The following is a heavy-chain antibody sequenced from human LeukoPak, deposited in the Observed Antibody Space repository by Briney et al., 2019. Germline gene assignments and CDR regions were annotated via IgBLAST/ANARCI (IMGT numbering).Heavy chain of an antibody. CDR2: INHSGST. Sequence: SETLSPTCAVYGGSFSGYYWSWIRQPPGKGLEWIGEINHSGSTNYNPSLKSRVTISVDTSKNQFSLKLSSVTAADTAVYYCARGLAYSYGYGYWGQGTLVTVSS. J-gene: IGHJ4*02. V-gene: IGHV4-34*01. CDR3: ARGLAYSYGYGY. CDR1: GGSFSGYY. D-gene: IGHD5-18*01.